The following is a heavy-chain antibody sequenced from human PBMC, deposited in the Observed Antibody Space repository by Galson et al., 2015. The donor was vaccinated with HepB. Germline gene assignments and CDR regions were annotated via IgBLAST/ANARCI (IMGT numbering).Heavy chain of an antibody. CDR1: GFAFSGYG. Sequence: SLRLPCAASGFAFSGYGMHWVRQAPGKGLEWVAIIWFDGSNKYHADSVKGRFTISRDNSKNTLYLQMNSLRAEDTAVYYCARDLKSNYFDYWGQGTLVTVSS. CDR2: IWFDGSNK. CDR3: ARDLKSNYFDY. V-gene: IGHV3-33*01. J-gene: IGHJ4*02.